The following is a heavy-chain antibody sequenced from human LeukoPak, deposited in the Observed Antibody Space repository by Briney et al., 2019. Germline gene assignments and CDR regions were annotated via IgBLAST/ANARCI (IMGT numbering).Heavy chain of an antibody. Sequence: ASVRVSCKASGYTFTSYGISWVRQAPGQGLEWMGWISAYNGNTNYAQKLQGRVTMTRDMSTSTVYMELSSLRSEDTAVYYCAGDYRTTVTTGGAFDIWGQGTMVTVSS. D-gene: IGHD4-17*01. CDR2: ISAYNGNT. V-gene: IGHV1-18*01. CDR1: GYTFTSYG. J-gene: IGHJ3*02. CDR3: AGDYRTTVTTGGAFDI.